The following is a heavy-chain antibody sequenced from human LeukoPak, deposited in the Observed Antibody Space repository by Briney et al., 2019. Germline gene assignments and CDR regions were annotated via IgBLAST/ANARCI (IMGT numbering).Heavy chain of an antibody. CDR3: ATYGDYGFDY. V-gene: IGHV3-66*02. D-gene: IGHD4-17*01. CDR1: GFTVSNNY. J-gene: IGHJ4*02. CDR2: IYSGGTT. Sequence: RGSLRLSCAASGFTVSNNYMSWVRQAPGKGLEWVSLIYSGGTTYYADSVKGRFTISRDNSKNTLYLQMNNLRTEDTAVYYCATYGDYGFDYWGQGTLVTVSS.